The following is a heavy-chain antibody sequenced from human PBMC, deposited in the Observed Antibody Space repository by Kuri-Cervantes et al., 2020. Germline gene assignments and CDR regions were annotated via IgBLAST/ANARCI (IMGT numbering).Heavy chain of an antibody. Sequence: GGSLRLSCAASGFTFSSYGMHWVRQAPGKGLEWVAVISNDGSYKSYADTVKGRFTISRDNPKNTLYLQMNSLRAEDTAVYYCARERVPDYWGQGTLVTVSS. D-gene: IGHD3-10*01. CDR3: ARERVPDY. V-gene: IGHV3-30*03. CDR2: ISNDGSYK. J-gene: IGHJ4*02. CDR1: GFTFSSYG.